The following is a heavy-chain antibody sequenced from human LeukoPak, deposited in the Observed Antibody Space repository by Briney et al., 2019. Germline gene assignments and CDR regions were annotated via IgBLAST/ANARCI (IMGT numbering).Heavy chain of an antibody. CDR3: AREGSSHDAFDI. Sequence: PGGSLRLPCTVSELTVSNNYMSWVRQAPGKGLEWVSVIYSGDSTYYADSVKGRFTISRDNAKNSVYLQMDSLRADDTALYYCAREGSSHDAFDIWGQGTMVTVSS. J-gene: IGHJ3*02. CDR2: IYSGDST. D-gene: IGHD3-10*01. V-gene: IGHV3-66*01. CDR1: ELTVSNNY.